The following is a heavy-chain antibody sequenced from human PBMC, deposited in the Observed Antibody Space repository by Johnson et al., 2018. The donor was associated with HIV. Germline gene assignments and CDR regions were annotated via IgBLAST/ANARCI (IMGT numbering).Heavy chain of an antibody. CDR1: GFTFSTYT. CDR3: ARGGPFTMVQDALDT. J-gene: IGHJ3*02. V-gene: IGHV3-30-3*01. Sequence: VQLVESGGGLIQPGGSLRLSCAASGFTFSTYTMHWVRQAPDMGLEWVALISNDGSNKYYADSVKGRFTISRDNSKNTFYLQMNSLTAEDTAVYFCARGGPFTMVQDALDTWGQGTMVIVSA. CDR2: ISNDGSNK. D-gene: IGHD3-10*01.